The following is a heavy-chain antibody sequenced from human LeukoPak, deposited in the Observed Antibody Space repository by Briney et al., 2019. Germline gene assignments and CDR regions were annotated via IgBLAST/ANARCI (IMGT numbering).Heavy chain of an antibody. D-gene: IGHD2-2*01. Sequence: SCKASGYTFTSYYMHWVRQAPGKGLEWVAVISYDGSNKYYADSVKGRFAISRDNSKNTLYLQMNSLRAEDTAVYYCAKAYGYCTTTSCSHEEFYYWGQGTLVTVSS. CDR3: AKAYGYCTTTSCSHEEFYY. CDR1: GYTFTSYY. J-gene: IGHJ4*02. CDR2: ISYDGSNK. V-gene: IGHV3-30*09.